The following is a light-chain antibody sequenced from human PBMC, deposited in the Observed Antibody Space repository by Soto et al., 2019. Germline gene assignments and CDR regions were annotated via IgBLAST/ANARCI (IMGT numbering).Light chain of an antibody. CDR2: DAT. CDR3: QQSDVSPRT. Sequence: DIPMTQSPSSLSASVGDRVTITCRASQSISSYLNWYQQRPGKAPNLLIYDATRLHSGVPPRFSGSGYGTDFTLTITSLQLEDFATYYWQQSDVSPRTFCQGTKVEIK. J-gene: IGKJ1*01. CDR1: QSISSY. V-gene: IGKV1-39*01.